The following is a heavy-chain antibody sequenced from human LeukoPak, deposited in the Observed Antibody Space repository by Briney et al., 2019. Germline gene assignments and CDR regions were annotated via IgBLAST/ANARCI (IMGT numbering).Heavy chain of an antibody. CDR1: GGSISSGGYY. D-gene: IGHD1-26*01. CDR2: IYQSGST. V-gene: IGHV4-30-2*01. J-gene: IGHJ3*02. Sequence: SQTLSLTCTVSGGSISSGGYYWSWIRQPPGKGLEWIGYIYQSGSTYYTPSLESRVTISVDRSKNQFSLKLSSVTAADTAVYYCARKLDSGSLAFDIWGQGTMVTVSS. CDR3: ARKLDSGSLAFDI.